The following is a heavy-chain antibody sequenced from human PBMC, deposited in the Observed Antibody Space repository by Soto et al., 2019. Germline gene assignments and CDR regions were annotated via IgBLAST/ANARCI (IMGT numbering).Heavy chain of an antibody. Sequence: GGSLRLSCAASGFTFSSYGMHWVRQAPGKGLEWVAVISYDGSNKYYADSVKGRFTISRDNSKNTLYLQMDSLRAEDTAVYYCAKEQYCDFAGGQAFDMWGQGTMVTVSS. CDR1: GFTFSSYG. J-gene: IGHJ3*02. D-gene: IGHD3-3*01. CDR3: AKEQYCDFAGGQAFDM. CDR2: ISYDGSNK. V-gene: IGHV3-30*18.